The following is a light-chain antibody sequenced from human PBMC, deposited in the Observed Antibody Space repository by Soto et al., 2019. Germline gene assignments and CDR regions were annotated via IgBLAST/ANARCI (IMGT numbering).Light chain of an antibody. CDR1: SGHSTYA. Sequence: QAVVTQSPSASASLGASVKLTCTLTSGHSTYAIAWHQQQPETGPRYLMKVYGDGSHSKGDGIPDRFSGSSSGAERYLTISNLQSEDEADYYCQTWGTGIRVFGGGTKVTVL. J-gene: IGLJ3*02. V-gene: IGLV4-69*01. CDR3: QTWGTGIRV. CDR2: VYGDGSH.